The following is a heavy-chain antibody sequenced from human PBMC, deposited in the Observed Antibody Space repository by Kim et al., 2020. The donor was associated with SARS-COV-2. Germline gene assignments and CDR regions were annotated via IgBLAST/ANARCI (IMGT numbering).Heavy chain of an antibody. CDR3: ARLYYDSSGYYYFDY. J-gene: IGHJ4*02. Sequence: PALQGQVTISADKSISTAYLQWVSLKASDTAMYYCARLYYDSSGYYYFDYWGQGTLVTVSS. V-gene: IGHV5-51*01. D-gene: IGHD3-22*01.